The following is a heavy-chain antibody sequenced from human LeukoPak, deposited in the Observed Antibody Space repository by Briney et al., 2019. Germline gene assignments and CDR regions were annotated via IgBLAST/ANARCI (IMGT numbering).Heavy chain of an antibody. J-gene: IGHJ3*02. CDR3: ARQDILTGFDAFDI. Sequence: PSETLSLTCTVSYGSISDHYWNWIRQPPGKGMEWLGRIYTSGSTNYSPSLKSRVTISIDTSKNQFSLKLSSVTAADTAAYYCARQDILTGFDAFDIWGQGTMVSVSS. CDR1: YGSISDHY. V-gene: IGHV4-4*07. D-gene: IGHD3-9*01. CDR2: IYTSGST.